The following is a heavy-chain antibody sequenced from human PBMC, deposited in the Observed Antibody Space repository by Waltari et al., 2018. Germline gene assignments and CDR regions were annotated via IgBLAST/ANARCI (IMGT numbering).Heavy chain of an antibody. CDR2: SSSSATT. CDR1: GFTVTSTY. D-gene: IGHD6-6*01. Sequence: EGQLVESGGGLVKPGGSLRLSCAASGFTVTSTYMNWVRQAPGKGLEWVSTSSSSATTVYADSVKGRFTISRDNSKNLLFLQMDDLRVNDTAVYYCARGGQIVRPRPLDLWGPGTLVTVSS. V-gene: IGHV3-66*01. CDR3: ARGGQIVRPRPLDL. J-gene: IGHJ3*01.